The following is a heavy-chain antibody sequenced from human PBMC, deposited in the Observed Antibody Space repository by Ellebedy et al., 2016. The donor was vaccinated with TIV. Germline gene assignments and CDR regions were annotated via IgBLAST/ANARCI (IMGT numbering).Heavy chain of an antibody. V-gene: IGHV3-30*18. D-gene: IGHD4-17*01. Sequence: GESLKISXAASGFTFSTYGMHWVRQAPGKGLEWVAVISYDGSNKYYADSVKGRFTISRDNSKNTVYLQMNSLRADDTAVYYCAKDTKVTTRDPSYFDYWGQGTLVTVSS. CDR1: GFTFSTYG. J-gene: IGHJ4*02. CDR3: AKDTKVTTRDPSYFDY. CDR2: ISYDGSNK.